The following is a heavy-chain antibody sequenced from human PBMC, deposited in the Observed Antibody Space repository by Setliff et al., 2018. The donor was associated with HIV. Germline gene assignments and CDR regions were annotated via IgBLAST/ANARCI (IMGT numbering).Heavy chain of an antibody. J-gene: IGHJ4*02. CDR3: ARNREGALDF. V-gene: IGHV1-2*02. D-gene: IGHD1-26*01. Sequence: GASVKVSCKASGYGFAGYHMHWVRQAPGEGLEWMGWINPYTGDTHYIQRFQGRVTMTRDTSTSTVYLDLSGLTSDDTAVYYCARNREGALDFWGQGTRVTVSS. CDR2: INPYTGDT. CDR1: GYGFAGYH.